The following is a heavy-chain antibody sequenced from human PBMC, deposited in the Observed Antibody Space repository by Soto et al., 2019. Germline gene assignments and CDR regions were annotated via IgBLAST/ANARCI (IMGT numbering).Heavy chain of an antibody. CDR1: GFTFDDYA. CDR3: AKARMGYQLPQTYNWFDP. Sequence: EVQLVESGGGLVQPGRSLRLSCAASGFTFDDYAMHWVRQAPGKGLEWVSGISWNSGSIGYADSVKDRFTISRDNAKNSLYLQMNSLRAEDTALYYCAKARMGYQLPQTYNWFDPWGQGTLVTVSS. J-gene: IGHJ5*02. CDR2: ISWNSGSI. D-gene: IGHD2-2*01. V-gene: IGHV3-9*01.